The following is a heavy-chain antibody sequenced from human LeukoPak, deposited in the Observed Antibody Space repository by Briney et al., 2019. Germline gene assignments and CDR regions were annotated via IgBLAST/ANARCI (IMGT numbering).Heavy chain of an antibody. CDR2: TYYRSKWYH. V-gene: IGHV6-1*01. J-gene: IGHJ4*02. CDR3: ARGGGGKFDY. Sequence: SQTLSLTCVISGDSVSSNSTAWNWIRQSPSRGLEWLGRTYYRSKWYHDYAVSVKSRITINPDTSKNQFSLQVNSVPPEDTAVYYCARGGGGKFDYWGQGTLVTVSS. D-gene: IGHD4-23*01. CDR1: GDSVSSNSTA.